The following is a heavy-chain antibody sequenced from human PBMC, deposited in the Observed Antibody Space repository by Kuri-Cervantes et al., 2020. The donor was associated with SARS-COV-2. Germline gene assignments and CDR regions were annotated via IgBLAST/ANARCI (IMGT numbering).Heavy chain of an antibody. CDR1: GGTFSSYA. V-gene: IGHV1-69*10. Sequence: SVKVSCKASGGTFSSYAISWVRQAPGQGLEWMGWIIPILGIANYAQKFQGRVTITADKSTSTAYMELSSLRSDDTAVYYCARVAGSYYYYYGMDVWGQGTMVTVSS. CDR3: ARVAGSYYYYYGMDV. J-gene: IGHJ6*02. D-gene: IGHD2-15*01. CDR2: IIPILGIA.